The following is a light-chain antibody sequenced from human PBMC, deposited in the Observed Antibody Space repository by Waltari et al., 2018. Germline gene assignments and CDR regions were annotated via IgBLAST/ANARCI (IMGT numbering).Light chain of an antibody. CDR2: DVV. V-gene: IGLV2-11*01. J-gene: IGLJ7*01. CDR1: SSDVGNYNF. CDR3: CSYAGSYTFV. Sequence: QSALTQPRSVSGSPGQSVTISCSGTSSDVGNYNFVSWYPQHPGNAPKLLIYDVVKRPSGVPDRFSGSKSGNTASLTISGLQTEDEADYYCCSYAGSYTFVFGGGTQLTVL.